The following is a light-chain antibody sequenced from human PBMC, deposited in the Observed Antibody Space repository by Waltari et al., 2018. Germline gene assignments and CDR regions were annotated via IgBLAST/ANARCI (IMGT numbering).Light chain of an antibody. Sequence: EIVLTQSPATLSLSPGERATLSCRASQSVSSSLAWYQRTPGQAPMLLIYDASNRATGIPARFSGSRSGTDFTLTISSLEPEDFTVYYCQLRTNLMFTFGQGSKLEI. CDR2: DAS. J-gene: IGKJ2*01. V-gene: IGKV3-11*01. CDR3: QLRTNLMFT. CDR1: QSVSSS.